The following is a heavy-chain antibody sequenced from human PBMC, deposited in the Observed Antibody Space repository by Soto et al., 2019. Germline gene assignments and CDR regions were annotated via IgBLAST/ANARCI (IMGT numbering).Heavy chain of an antibody. Sequence: ASVKVSCKASTHTFTNYAISWVRQAPGQGLEWMGWISTYNGNTNYAQKLQGRVTMTTDTSTSTAYMELRSLRSDDTAVYYCAREDRYYFSMDFWGNGTTVTVSS. CDR1: THTFTNYA. CDR3: AREDRYYFSMDF. CDR2: ISTYNGNT. J-gene: IGHJ6*03. V-gene: IGHV1-18*01.